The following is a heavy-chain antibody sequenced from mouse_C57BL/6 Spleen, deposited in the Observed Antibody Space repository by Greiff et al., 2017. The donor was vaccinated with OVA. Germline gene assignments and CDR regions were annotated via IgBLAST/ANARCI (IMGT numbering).Heavy chain of an antibody. CDR3: ARVGGIYDYHYYFDY. CDR1: GFTFSDYY. D-gene: IGHD2-4*01. V-gene: IGHV5-16*01. CDR2: INYDGSST. J-gene: IGHJ2*01. Sequence: EVKLMESEGGLVQPGSSMKLSCTASGFTFSDYYMAWVRQVPEKGLEWVANINYDGSSTYYLDSLKSRFIISRDNAKNILYLQMSSLKSEDTATYYCARVGGIYDYHYYFDYWGQGTTLTVSS.